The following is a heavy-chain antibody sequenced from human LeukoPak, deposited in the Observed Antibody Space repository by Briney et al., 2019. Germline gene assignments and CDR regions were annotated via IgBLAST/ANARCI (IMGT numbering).Heavy chain of an antibody. CDR2: IYPGDSDT. CDR1: GYSFTSYW. Sequence: GESLKISCKGSGYSFTSYWIGWVRQMPGKGLEWMGIIYPGDSDTRYSPSFQGQVTISADKSISTAYLQWSGLKASDTAMYYCARHRYCSGGSCYSFDYWGQGTLVTVSS. D-gene: IGHD2-15*01. CDR3: ARHRYCSGGSCYSFDY. J-gene: IGHJ4*02. V-gene: IGHV5-51*01.